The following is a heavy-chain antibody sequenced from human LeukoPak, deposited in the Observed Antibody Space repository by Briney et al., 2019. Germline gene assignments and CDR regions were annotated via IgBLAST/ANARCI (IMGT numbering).Heavy chain of an antibody. V-gene: IGHV3-30-3*01. D-gene: IGHD3-10*02. CDR1: GFTFSSYA. Sequence: GGSLRLSCAASGFTFSSYAMHWVRQAPGKGLEWVAVISYDGSNKYYADSVKGRFTISRDNSKNTLYLQMNSLRAEDTAVYYCARDMSRESIFDYWGQGTLVTVSS. CDR2: ISYDGSNK. J-gene: IGHJ4*02. CDR3: ARDMSRESIFDY.